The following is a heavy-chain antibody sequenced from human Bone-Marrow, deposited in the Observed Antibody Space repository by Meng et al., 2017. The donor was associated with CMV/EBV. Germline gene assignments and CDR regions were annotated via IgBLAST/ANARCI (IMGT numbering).Heavy chain of an antibody. V-gene: IGHV4-34*01. CDR2: INHSGST. J-gene: IGHJ5*02. Sequence: SETLSLTCAVYGGSFSGYYWSWIRQPPGKGLEWIGEINHSGSTNYNPSLKSRVTISVDTSKNQFSLKLSSVTAADTAVYYCARGLRKYQLLSPRIQLWLLLVPFFWFDPWGQGTLVTVSS. CDR1: GGSFSGYY. CDR3: ARGLRKYQLLSPRIQLWLLLVPFFWFDP. D-gene: IGHD5-18*01.